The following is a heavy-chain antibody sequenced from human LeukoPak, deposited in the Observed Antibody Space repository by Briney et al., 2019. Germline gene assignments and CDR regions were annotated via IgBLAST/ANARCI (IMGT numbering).Heavy chain of an antibody. CDR1: GGTFSSYA. Sequence: GASVKVSCKASGGTFSSYAISWVRQAPGQGLEWMGGIIPIFGTANYAQKFQGRVTITADKSTSTAYMELSSLRSEDTAVYYCARGVLGYCSGGSCYVQYYYYYMDVWGKGTTVTVSS. CDR3: ARGVLGYCSGGSCYVQYYYYYMDV. D-gene: IGHD2-15*01. CDR2: IIPIFGTA. V-gene: IGHV1-69*06. J-gene: IGHJ6*03.